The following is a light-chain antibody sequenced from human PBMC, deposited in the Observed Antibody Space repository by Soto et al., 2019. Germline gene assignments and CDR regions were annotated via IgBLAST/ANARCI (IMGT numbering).Light chain of an antibody. CDR1: SSNIGAGYD. CDR2: GNS. V-gene: IGLV1-40*01. Sequence: QLVLTQPPSVSGAPGQRVTISCTGSSSNIGAGYDVHWYQQLPGTAPKLLINGNSNRPSGVPDRFSGSKSGTSASLAITGLQAEDEADYYCSSFAGSPVVFGGGTKVTVL. J-gene: IGLJ2*01. CDR3: SSFAGSPVV.